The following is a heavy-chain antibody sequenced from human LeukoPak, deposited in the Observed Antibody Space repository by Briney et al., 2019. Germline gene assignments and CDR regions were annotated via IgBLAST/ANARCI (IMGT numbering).Heavy chain of an antibody. CDR2: ISYDGSNK. V-gene: IGHV3-30-3*01. CDR1: GFTFSSYA. D-gene: IGHD3-10*01. Sequence: GRSLRLSCAASGFTFSSYAMHWVRQAPGKGLEWVAVISYDGSNKYYADSVKGRFTISRDNSKNTLYLQMNSPRAEDTAVYYCARDDTYGSGSYVYYYYGMDVWGQGTTVTVSS. CDR3: ARDDTYGSGSYVYYYYGMDV. J-gene: IGHJ6*02.